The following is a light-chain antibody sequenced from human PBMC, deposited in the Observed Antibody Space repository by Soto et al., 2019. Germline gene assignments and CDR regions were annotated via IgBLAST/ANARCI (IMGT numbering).Light chain of an antibody. CDR3: QQYYSYPHT. V-gene: IGKV1-5*01. J-gene: IGKJ4*01. Sequence: IQMTQSPSSLSASVGDRVTITCRASQSISSWLAWYQQKPGKAPKLLIYGASTLESGVPSRFSGSGSGTEFTLTISSLQSDDFATYYCQQYYSYPHTFGGGTKVDIK. CDR2: GAS. CDR1: QSISSW.